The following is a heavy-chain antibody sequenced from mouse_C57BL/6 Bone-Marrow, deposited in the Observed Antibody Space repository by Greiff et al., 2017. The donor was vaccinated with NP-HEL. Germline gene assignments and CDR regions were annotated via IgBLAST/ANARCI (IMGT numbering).Heavy chain of an antibody. Sequence: QVQLQQSGAELVRPGTSVKVSCKASGYAFTNYLIEWVKQRPGQGLEWIGVINPGSGGPNYNEKFKGKATLTADKSSSTAYMQLSSLTSEDSAVYFCAREGGLLSPFAYWGQGTLVTVSA. J-gene: IGHJ3*01. D-gene: IGHD2-1*01. V-gene: IGHV1-54*01. CDR2: INPGSGGP. CDR3: AREGGLLSPFAY. CDR1: GYAFTNYL.